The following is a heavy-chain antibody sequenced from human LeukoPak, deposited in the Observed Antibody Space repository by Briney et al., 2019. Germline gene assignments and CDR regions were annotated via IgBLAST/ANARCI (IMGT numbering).Heavy chain of an antibody. CDR2: ISSSSSYI. CDR3: ARDETLYDFWSGYYPVGYFDY. V-gene: IGHV3-21*01. CDR1: GFTFDDYT. J-gene: IGHJ4*02. Sequence: PGGSLRLSCAASGFTFDDYTMHWVRQAPGKGLEWVSSISSSSSYIYYADSVKGRFTISRDNAKNSLYLQMNSLRAEDTAVYYCARDETLYDFWSGYYPVGYFDYWGQGTLVTVSS. D-gene: IGHD3-3*01.